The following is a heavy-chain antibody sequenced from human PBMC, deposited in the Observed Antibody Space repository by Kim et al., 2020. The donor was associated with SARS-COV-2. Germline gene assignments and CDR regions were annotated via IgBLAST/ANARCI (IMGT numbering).Heavy chain of an antibody. CDR1: GGSFSGYY. CDR3: ARGRGYSSGYGGGY. Sequence: SETLSLTCAVYGGSFSGYYWSWIRQPPGKGLEWIGEINHSGSTNYNPSLKSRVTISVDTSKNQFSLKLSSVTAADTAGYYCARGRGYSSGYGGGYWGQGT. V-gene: IGHV4-34*01. CDR2: INHSGST. J-gene: IGHJ4*02. D-gene: IGHD5-18*01.